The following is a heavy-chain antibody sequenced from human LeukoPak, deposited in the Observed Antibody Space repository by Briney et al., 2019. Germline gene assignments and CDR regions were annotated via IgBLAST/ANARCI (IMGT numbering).Heavy chain of an antibody. D-gene: IGHD3-22*01. CDR2: IWYDGSNK. CDR3: ASGTYYYDSSGYLDY. V-gene: IGHV3-33*01. J-gene: IGHJ4*02. Sequence: PGRSLRLSCAASGFTFSSYGMHWVCQAPGKGLEWVAVIWYDGSNKYYADSVKGRFTISRDNSKNTLYLQMNSLRAEDTAVYYCASGTYYYDSSGYLDYWGQGTLVTVSS. CDR1: GFTFSSYG.